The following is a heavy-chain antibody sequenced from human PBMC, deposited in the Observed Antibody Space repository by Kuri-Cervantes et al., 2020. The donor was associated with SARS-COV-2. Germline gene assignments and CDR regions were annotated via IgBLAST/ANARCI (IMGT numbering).Heavy chain of an antibody. J-gene: IGHJ5*02. Sequence: SQTLSLTCAVYGGSSSGYYWSWIRQPPGKGLEWIGEINHSGSTNYNPSLKSRVTISVDTSKNQFSLKLSSVTAADTAVYYCASATVTSTFFDPWGQGTLVTGAS. CDR1: GGSSSGYY. D-gene: IGHD4-17*01. CDR2: INHSGST. V-gene: IGHV4-34*01. CDR3: ASATVTSTFFDP.